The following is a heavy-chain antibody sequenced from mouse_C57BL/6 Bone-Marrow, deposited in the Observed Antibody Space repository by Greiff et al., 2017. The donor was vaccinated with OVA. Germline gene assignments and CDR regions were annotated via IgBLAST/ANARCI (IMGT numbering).Heavy chain of an antibody. D-gene: IGHD2-2*01. CDR3: ARHGYYDAMDY. CDR2: ISGGGGNT. V-gene: IGHV5-9*01. J-gene: IGHJ4*01. Sequence: EVNVVESGGGLVKPGGSLKLSCAASGFTFSSYTMSWVRQTPEQRLEWVATISGGGGNTYYPDSVKGRFTISRDNAKNTLYLQMSSLRYKDTALYYCARHGYYDAMDYWGQGTSVTVSS. CDR1: GFTFSSYT.